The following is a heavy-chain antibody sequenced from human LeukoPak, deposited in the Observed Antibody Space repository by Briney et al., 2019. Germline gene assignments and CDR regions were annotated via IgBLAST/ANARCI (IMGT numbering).Heavy chain of an antibody. V-gene: IGHV3-23*01. D-gene: IGHD6-19*01. J-gene: IGHJ4*02. CDR1: GFTFSSYA. CDR3: AKEIGIAVAGTDYFDY. CDR2: ISGSGGST. Sequence: GXSLRLSCAASGFTFSSYAMSWVRQAPGKGLEWVSAISGSGGSTYYADSVKGRFTISRDNSKNTLYLQMNSLRAEDTAVYYCAKEIGIAVAGTDYFDYWGQRTLVTVSS.